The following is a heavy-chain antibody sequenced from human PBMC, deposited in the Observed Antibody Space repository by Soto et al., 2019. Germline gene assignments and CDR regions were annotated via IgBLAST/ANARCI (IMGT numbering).Heavy chain of an antibody. D-gene: IGHD3-3*01. V-gene: IGHV6-1*01. J-gene: IGHJ4*02. CDR1: GDSVSSNSAA. CDR2: TYYRSKWYN. Sequence: TLSLTCAISGDSVSSNSAAWNWIRQSPSRGLEWLGRTYYRSKWYNDYAVSVKSRITINPDTSKNQFSLQLNSVTPEDTAVYYCARDAPPIYDFWSGYHFWGQGTLVTVSS. CDR3: ARDAPPIYDFWSGYHF.